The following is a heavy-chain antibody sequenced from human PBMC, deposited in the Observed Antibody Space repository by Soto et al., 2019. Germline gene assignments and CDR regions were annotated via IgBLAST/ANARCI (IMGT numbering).Heavy chain of an antibody. CDR1: GGSVNSDYYY. Sequence: PSETLSLTCTVSGGSVNSDYYYWSWIRQPPGKGLEWIGYIYHSGRTNYNPSLESRVTISLDASRNQFSLKLRSVTAADTAVFYYAGESSNSPEAFELWRQGTLVTVSS. J-gene: IGHJ4*02. V-gene: IGHV4-61*01. CDR2: IYHSGRT. CDR3: AGESSNSPEAFEL. D-gene: IGHD2-2*01.